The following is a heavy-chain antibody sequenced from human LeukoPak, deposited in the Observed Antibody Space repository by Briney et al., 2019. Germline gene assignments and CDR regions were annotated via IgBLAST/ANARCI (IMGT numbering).Heavy chain of an antibody. V-gene: IGHV1-18*01. CDR1: GYXFKNYG. D-gene: IGHD4-17*01. CDR3: ARDTFGDYGSDYFDY. CDR2: VSTYNGNT. Sequence: ASVKVSCKASGYXFKNYGLSWVRQAPGQGLEWLGWVSTYNGNTNYAQKLQGRVTMTTDTSTRTAYMELRSLRSDDTDVYYCARDTFGDYGSDYFDYWGQGTLVTVSS. J-gene: IGHJ4*02.